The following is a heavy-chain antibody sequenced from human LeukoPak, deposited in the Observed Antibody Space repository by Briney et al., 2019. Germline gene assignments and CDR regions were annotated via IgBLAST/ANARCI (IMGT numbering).Heavy chain of an antibody. J-gene: IGHJ4*02. V-gene: IGHV3-53*01. CDR2: IYSDGNT. CDR1: GFTVITND. Sequence: PGGSLRLSCAASGFTVITNDMTWVRQAPGKGLEWVSVIYSDGNTKYADYVQGRFTISRDNSKNTLYLEMNSQSPDDTAVYYCARGVEPLAANTLAYWGQGTLVTVSS. D-gene: IGHD1-14*01. CDR3: ARGVEPLAANTLAY.